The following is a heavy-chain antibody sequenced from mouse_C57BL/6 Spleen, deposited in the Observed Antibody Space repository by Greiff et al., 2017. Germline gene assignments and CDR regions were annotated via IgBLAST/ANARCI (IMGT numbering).Heavy chain of an antibody. CDR2: ISDGGSYT. J-gene: IGHJ1*03. CDR1: GFTFSSYA. CDR3: ARDEEVYWYFDV. Sequence: EVKVVESGGGLVKPGGSLKLSCAASGFTFSSYAMSWVRQTPEKRLEWVATISDGGSYTSYPDNVKGRFTISRDNAKNNLYLQMSHLKSEDTAMYYCARDEEVYWYFDVWGTGTTVTVSS. V-gene: IGHV5-4*01.